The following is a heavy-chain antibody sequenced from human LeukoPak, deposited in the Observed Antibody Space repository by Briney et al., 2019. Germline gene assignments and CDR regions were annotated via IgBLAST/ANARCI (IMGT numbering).Heavy chain of an antibody. CDR2: INPNSGAT. Sequence: ASVKVSCKASGYTFTGYYMHWVRQAPGQGLEWMGWINPNSGATNYAQEFQGRVTVTRDTSINTAYMELSRLRSDDTAVYYCAREPPRGRGSYYFDYWGQGTLVTVSS. CDR1: GYTFTGYY. CDR3: AREPPRGRGSYYFDY. D-gene: IGHD3-10*01. V-gene: IGHV1-2*02. J-gene: IGHJ4*02.